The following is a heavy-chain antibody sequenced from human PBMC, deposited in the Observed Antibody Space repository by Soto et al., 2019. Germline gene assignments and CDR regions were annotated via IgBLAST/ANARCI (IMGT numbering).Heavy chain of an antibody. V-gene: IGHV3-30-3*01. CDR3: AGRPYYYDSSGYPRPRGYYGMDV. CDR1: GFTFSSYA. D-gene: IGHD3-22*01. Sequence: GGSLRLSCAASGFTFSSYAMHWVRQAPGKGLEWVAVISYDGSDKYYADSVEGRFTISRDNSKNTLYLQMNSLRAEDTAVYYCAGRPYYYDSSGYPRPRGYYGMDVWGQGTTVTVSS. CDR2: ISYDGSDK. J-gene: IGHJ6*02.